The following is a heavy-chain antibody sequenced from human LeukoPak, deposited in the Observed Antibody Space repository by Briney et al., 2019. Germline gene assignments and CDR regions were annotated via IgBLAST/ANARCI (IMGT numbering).Heavy chain of an antibody. J-gene: IGHJ6*02. CDR3: ARDRTAMAHYYYYGMDV. Sequence: PGGSLRLSCAASGFTFSSYAMSWVRQAPGKGLEWVSTISVSGGNTYYADSVKGRFTISRDNSKNTLYLQMNSLRAEDTAVYYCARDRTAMAHYYYYGMDVWGQGTTVTVSS. CDR1: GFTFSSYA. CDR2: ISVSGGNT. V-gene: IGHV3-23*01. D-gene: IGHD5-18*01.